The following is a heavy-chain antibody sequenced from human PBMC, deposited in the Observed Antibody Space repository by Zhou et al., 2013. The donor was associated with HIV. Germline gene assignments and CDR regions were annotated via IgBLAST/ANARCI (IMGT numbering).Heavy chain of an antibody. CDR3: AAVRRNRILGRSFDI. CDR2: FDVEDGET. Sequence: QVQLVQSGAEVKKPGASVKVSCKVSGYTRTELSMHWVRQAPGKGLEWMGGFDVEDGETIYAQKFQGRVIMTEDTSTNIVYLDLSGLSSDDTAVYFCAAVRRNRILGRSFDIWGRGTMVTVSS. J-gene: IGHJ3*02. CDR1: GYTRTELS. V-gene: IGHV1-24*01. D-gene: IGHD1-1*01.